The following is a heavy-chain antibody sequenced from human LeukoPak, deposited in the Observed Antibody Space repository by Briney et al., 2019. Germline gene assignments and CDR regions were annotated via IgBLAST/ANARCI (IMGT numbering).Heavy chain of an antibody. CDR3: ARELYCSSTSCYSLKGDAFDI. CDR2: IIPILGIP. Sequence: VKVSCKASGGTFSSDATSWVRQAPGQGLEWMGRIIPILGIPNYAQKFQGRVTITADKSTSTAYMELSSLRSEDTAVYYCARELYCSSTSCYSLKGDAFDIWGQGTMVTVSS. J-gene: IGHJ3*02. CDR1: GGTFSSDA. V-gene: IGHV1-69*10. D-gene: IGHD2-2*02.